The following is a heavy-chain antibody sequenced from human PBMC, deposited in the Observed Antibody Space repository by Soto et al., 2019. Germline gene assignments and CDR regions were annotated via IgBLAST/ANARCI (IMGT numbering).Heavy chain of an antibody. Sequence: PGGSLRLSCAASGFTFSDYYMSWIRQAPGKGLEWVSYISSSGSTIYYADSVKGRFTISRDNAKNSLYLQMNSLRAEDTAVYYCARDFRYSFHDDAFDIWGQGTMVTVSS. CDR3: ARDFRYSFHDDAFDI. D-gene: IGHD2-15*01. V-gene: IGHV3-11*01. J-gene: IGHJ3*02. CDR2: ISSSGSTI. CDR1: GFTFSDYY.